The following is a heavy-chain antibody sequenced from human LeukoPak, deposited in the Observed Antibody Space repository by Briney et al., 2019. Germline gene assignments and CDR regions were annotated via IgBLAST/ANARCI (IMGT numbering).Heavy chain of an antibody. J-gene: IGHJ3*02. CDR2: IHPGDSDT. V-gene: IGHV5-51*01. CDR3: ARQGSSGYSWGPDAFDI. CDR1: GYSFTSNW. D-gene: IGHD3-22*01. Sequence: GESLKISCKGSGYSFTSNWIGWVRQMPGKGLEWMGIIHPGDSDTRNSPSFQGQVTISADKSISTAYLQWSSLKASDTAMYYCARQGSSGYSWGPDAFDIWGQGTMVTVSS.